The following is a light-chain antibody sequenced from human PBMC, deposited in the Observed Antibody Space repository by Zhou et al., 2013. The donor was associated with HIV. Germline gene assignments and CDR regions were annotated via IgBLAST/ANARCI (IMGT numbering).Light chain of an antibody. CDR2: GAS. CDR3: QSYSDWPPLYT. J-gene: IGKJ2*01. CDR1: QSVSSTY. Sequence: EFVLTQSPGTLSLSPGERATLSCRASQSVSSTYLAWYQQKPGQAPRLLIYGASSRATGIPDRFSGSGSGTDFILTFSRLEPEDFAVYYCQSYSDWPPLYTFGQGTKLEIK. V-gene: IGKV3-20*01.